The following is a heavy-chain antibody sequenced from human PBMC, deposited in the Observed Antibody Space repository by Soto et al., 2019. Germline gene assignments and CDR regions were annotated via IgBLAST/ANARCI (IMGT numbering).Heavy chain of an antibody. CDR3: ARARSSFTPPYYYGMDV. Sequence: SETLSLTCTVSGGSISSYYWSWIRQPPGKGLERIGYIYYSGSTNYNPSLKSRVTISVDTSKNQFSLKLSSVTAADTAVYYCARARSSFTPPYYYGMDVWGQGTTVTVSS. CDR2: IYYSGST. J-gene: IGHJ6*02. D-gene: IGHD6-6*01. CDR1: GGSISSYY. V-gene: IGHV4-59*01.